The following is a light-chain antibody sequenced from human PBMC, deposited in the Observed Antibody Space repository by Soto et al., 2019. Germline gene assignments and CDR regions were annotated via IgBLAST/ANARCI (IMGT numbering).Light chain of an antibody. J-gene: IGLJ1*01. V-gene: IGLV2-14*03. CDR1: SSDFGGFNY. CDR2: DVS. Sequence: QSVLAQPASVSGSPGQSITISCTGTSSDFGGFNYVSWYQQYPGKAPKLLIYDVSNRPSGVSNRFSGSKSGNTASLTISGLQAEDEADYYCSSYTSNNTHVFGTGTKVTVL. CDR3: SSYTSNNTHV.